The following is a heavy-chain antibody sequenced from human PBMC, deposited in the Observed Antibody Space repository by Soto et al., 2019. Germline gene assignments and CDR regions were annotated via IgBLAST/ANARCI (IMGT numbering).Heavy chain of an antibody. J-gene: IGHJ4*02. V-gene: IGHV4-4*07. CDR2: IFSSGST. Sequence: SWSLALTCTVSGGSIKTFDWSWVRQPAGKGLEWIGRIFSSGSTSFNPSLESRVAMSVDTSKNHFSLNLSYVTAADMAVYYCAREGSYSAYNFAHGIQLWSFAFWRQGALDTVSS. CDR1: GGSIKTFD. D-gene: IGHD5-12*01. CDR3: AREGSYSAYNFAHGIQLWSFAF.